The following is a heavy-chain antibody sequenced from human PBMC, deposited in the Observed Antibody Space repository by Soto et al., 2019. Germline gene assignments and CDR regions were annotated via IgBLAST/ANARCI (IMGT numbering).Heavy chain of an antibody. Sequence: EVQLLESGGGLVQPGGSLRLSCAASGFTFSSYAMSWVRQAPGKGLEWVSAISGSGGSTYYADSVKGRFTISRDNSKNTLYLQMNSLRAEDTAVYYCAKDVDMITFGSVISPYNWFDPWGQGTLVTVSS. J-gene: IGHJ5*02. V-gene: IGHV3-23*01. CDR1: GFTFSSYA. D-gene: IGHD3-16*02. CDR3: AKDVDMITFGSVISPYNWFDP. CDR2: ISGSGGST.